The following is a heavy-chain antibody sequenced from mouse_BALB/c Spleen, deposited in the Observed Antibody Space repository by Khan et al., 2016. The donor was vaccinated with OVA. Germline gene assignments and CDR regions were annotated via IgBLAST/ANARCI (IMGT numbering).Heavy chain of an antibody. J-gene: IGHJ3*01. CDR1: GFTFSSYG. CDR3: AMITIY. V-gene: IGHV5-6-3*01. CDR2: INSNGGST. Sequence: EVELVESGGGLVQPGGSLKLSCAASGFTFSSYGMSWVRQTPDKRLELVATINSNGGSTYYPASVKGRFTISRDNAKNTLYLQMSSLKSEDTAMYDCAMITIYWGQSTLVTVSA. D-gene: IGHD2-4*01.